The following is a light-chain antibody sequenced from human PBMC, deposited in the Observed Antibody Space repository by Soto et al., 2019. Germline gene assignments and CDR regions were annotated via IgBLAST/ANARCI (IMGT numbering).Light chain of an antibody. J-gene: IGKJ1*01. CDR3: LQHSGTSPKT. CDR2: GVS. Sequence: EIVMTQSPATVSVSPGERASLSCRASQSFSGSDLAWYQQKPGQAPRLLISGVSNRATGTPDRFSGSGSGTDFTLNITRLEPEDSAVYYCLQHSGTSPKTFGQGTKV. V-gene: IGKV3-20*01. CDR1: QSFSGSD.